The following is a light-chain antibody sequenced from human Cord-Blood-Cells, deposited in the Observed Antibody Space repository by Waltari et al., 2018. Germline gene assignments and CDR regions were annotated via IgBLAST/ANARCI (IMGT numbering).Light chain of an antibody. J-gene: IGLJ1*01. CDR2: DVS. Sequence: QSALTPPAPVSGSPGQSITIPCTGTISYVGAYHYVSWYQQHPGKAPKLMIYDVSNRPSGVANRFSGSKSGNTASLTISGLQAEDEADYYCSSYTSSSPYVFGTGTKVTVL. CDR3: SSYTSSSPYV. V-gene: IGLV2-14*01. CDR1: ISYVGAYHY.